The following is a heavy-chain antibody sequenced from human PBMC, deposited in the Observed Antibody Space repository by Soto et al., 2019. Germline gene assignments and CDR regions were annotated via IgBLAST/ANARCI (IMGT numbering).Heavy chain of an antibody. J-gene: IGHJ3*02. V-gene: IGHV3-23*01. CDR3: AKDRELGPQDVDIVATIPGKAFDI. Sequence: PGGSLRLSCAASGFTFSSYAMSWVRQAPGKGLEWVSAISGSGGSTYYADSVKGRFTISRDNSKNTLYLQMNSLRAEDTAVYYCAKDRELGPQDVDIVATIPGKAFDIWGQGTMVTVSS. D-gene: IGHD5-12*01. CDR2: ISGSGGST. CDR1: GFTFSSYA.